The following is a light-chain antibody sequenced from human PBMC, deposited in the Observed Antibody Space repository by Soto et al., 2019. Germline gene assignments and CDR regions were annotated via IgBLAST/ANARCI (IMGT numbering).Light chain of an antibody. Sequence: QSALTQPASVSGSPGQSITIYCTGTSSDVGNYNYVSWFQQHPGKAPKLIIFEVSYRPSGISNRFSGSKSGNTASLTISGLQAEDEAVYYCSSYTTSSTLVFGPGTKLTVL. CDR3: SSYTTSSTLV. CDR1: SSDVGNYNY. V-gene: IGLV2-14*01. CDR2: EVS. J-gene: IGLJ1*01.